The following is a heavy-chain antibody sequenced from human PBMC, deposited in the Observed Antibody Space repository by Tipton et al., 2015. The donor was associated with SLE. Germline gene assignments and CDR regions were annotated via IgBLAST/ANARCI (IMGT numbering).Heavy chain of an antibody. V-gene: IGHV4-59*01. Sequence: TLSLTCTVSGGSISSYYWSWIRQSPGKGLEWIGYVYDNGGTNYNPSLKSRATISKDTSNNQFSLKLSSMTAADTAVYYCARLPYSYSNPFDYWGQGTLVTVSS. CDR3: ARLPYSYSNPFDY. D-gene: IGHD5-18*01. J-gene: IGHJ4*02. CDR1: GGSISSYY. CDR2: VYDNGGT.